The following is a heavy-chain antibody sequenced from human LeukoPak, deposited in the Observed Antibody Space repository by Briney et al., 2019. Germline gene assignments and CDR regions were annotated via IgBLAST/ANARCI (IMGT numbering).Heavy chain of an antibody. CDR2: IYGGGST. CDR1: GLTVSSNS. Sequence: PGGSLRLSCAASGLTVSSNSVSWVRQAPGKGLEWVSLIYGGGSTYYADSVKGRFTISRDNSKNTLYLQMNSLRPEDTAVYYRARHSGNSGSYYFDYWGQGTLVTVSS. J-gene: IGHJ4*02. CDR3: ARHSGNSGSYYFDY. D-gene: IGHD5-12*01. V-gene: IGHV3-53*01.